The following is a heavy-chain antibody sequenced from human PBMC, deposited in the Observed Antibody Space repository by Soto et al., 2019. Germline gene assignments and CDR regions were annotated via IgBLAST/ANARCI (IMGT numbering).Heavy chain of an antibody. V-gene: IGHV1-69*13. D-gene: IGHD3-3*01. Sequence: GASVKVSCKASGGTFSSYAISWVRQAPGQGLEWMGGIIPIFGTANYAQKFQGRVTITADESTSTAYMELSSLRSEDTAVCYCARAPPLTPNYDFWSGSATLDAFDIWGQGTMVTVSS. CDR1: GGTFSSYA. CDR2: IIPIFGTA. CDR3: ARAPPLTPNYDFWSGSATLDAFDI. J-gene: IGHJ3*02.